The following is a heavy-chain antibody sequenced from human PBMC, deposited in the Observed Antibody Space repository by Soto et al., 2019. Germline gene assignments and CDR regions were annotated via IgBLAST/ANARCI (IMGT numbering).Heavy chain of an antibody. CDR2: IYSGGST. V-gene: IGHV3-53*01. J-gene: IGHJ4*02. D-gene: IGHD1-1*01. CDR3: AREITTIGPHFDY. CDR1: GFTVSSNY. Sequence: PGGSLRLSCAASGFTVSSNYMSWVRQAPGKGLEWVSVIYSGGSTYYADSVKGRFTISRDNSKNTLHLQMNSLRVEDTAIYYCAREITTIGPHFDYSGQATLVTVSS.